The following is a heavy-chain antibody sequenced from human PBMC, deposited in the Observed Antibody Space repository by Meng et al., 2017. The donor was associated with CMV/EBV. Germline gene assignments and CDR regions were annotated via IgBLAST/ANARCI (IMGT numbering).Heavy chain of an antibody. V-gene: IGHV1-69*06. J-gene: IGHJ4*02. Sequence: KVSCKAAGGTFSSYAIGWVRQAPGQGLEWMGGIIPIFGTANYAQKFQGRVTITADKSTSTAYMELSSLRSEDTAVYYCAIGSQLGGYWGQGTLVTVSS. CDR3: AIGSQLGGY. CDR2: IIPIFGTA. CDR1: GGTFSSYA. D-gene: IGHD1-1*01.